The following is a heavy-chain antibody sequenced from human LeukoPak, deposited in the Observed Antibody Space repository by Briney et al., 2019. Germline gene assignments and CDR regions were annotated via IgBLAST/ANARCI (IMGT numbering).Heavy chain of an antibody. CDR3: ARDGGYCSSTNCYDY. CDR1: GGSISSYY. Sequence: SETLSLTCTVSGGSISSYYWSWIRQPPGKGLEWIGYTYYSGSTNYNPSLKSRVTISVDTSKNQFSLKLRSVTAADTAVYYCARDGGYCSSTNCYDYWGQGTLDTVSS. J-gene: IGHJ4*02. CDR2: TYYSGST. D-gene: IGHD2-2*03. V-gene: IGHV4-59*01.